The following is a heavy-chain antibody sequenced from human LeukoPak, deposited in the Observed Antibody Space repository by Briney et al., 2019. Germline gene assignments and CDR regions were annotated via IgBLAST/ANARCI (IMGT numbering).Heavy chain of an antibody. CDR3: AREGGYSGYDLGSH. CDR2: IIPIFGTA. Sequence: ASVKVSCKASGGTFSSYAISWVRQAPGQGLEWMGGIIPIFGTANYAQKFQGRVTITADKSTSTAYMELSSLRSEDTAVYYCAREGGYSGYDLGSHWGQGTLVTVSS. D-gene: IGHD5-12*01. V-gene: IGHV1-69*06. J-gene: IGHJ4*02. CDR1: GGTFSSYA.